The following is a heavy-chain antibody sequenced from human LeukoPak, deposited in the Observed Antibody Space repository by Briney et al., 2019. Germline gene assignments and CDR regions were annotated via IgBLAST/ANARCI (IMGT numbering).Heavy chain of an antibody. Sequence: SETLSLTCAVYGGSFSGYHWTWIRQSPGKGREWIGDINHSGSTYYIPSLNSRLNISLNTSKIQFSLNLTSVTAADTAVYYCARGRHDITMIVVVMTSVSYYLDVWGKGTTVTVS. CDR1: GGSFSGYH. CDR2: INHSGST. D-gene: IGHD3-22*01. CDR3: ARGRHDITMIVVVMTSVSYYLDV. J-gene: IGHJ6*03. V-gene: IGHV4-34*01.